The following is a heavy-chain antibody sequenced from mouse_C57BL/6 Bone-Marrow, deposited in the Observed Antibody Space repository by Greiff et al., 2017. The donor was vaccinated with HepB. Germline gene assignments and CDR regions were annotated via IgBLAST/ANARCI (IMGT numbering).Heavy chain of an antibody. Sequence: QVQLQQSGAELMKPGASVKLSCKATGYTFTGYWIEWVKQRPGHGLEWIGEILPGSGSTNYNEKFKGKATFTADKTSNTAYMQLSSLTTEDSAIYYCAKWGTGQLRLYAMDYWGQGTSVTVSS. J-gene: IGHJ4*01. CDR1: GYTFTGYW. CDR3: AKWGTGQLRLYAMDY. D-gene: IGHD3-2*02. V-gene: IGHV1-9*01. CDR2: ILPGSGST.